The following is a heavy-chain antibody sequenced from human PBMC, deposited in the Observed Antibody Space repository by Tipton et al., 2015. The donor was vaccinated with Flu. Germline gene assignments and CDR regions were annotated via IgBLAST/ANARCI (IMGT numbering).Heavy chain of an antibody. CDR3: ARIAAAGTGYFDY. D-gene: IGHD6-13*01. J-gene: IGHJ4*02. Sequence: TLSLTCTVSGGPISSYYWSWIRQPPGKGLEWIGYIYYSGSTNYNPSLKSRVTISVDTSKNQFSLKLSSVTAADTAVYYCARIAAAGTGYFDYWGQGTLVTVSS. V-gene: IGHV4-59*01. CDR2: IYYSGST. CDR1: GGPISSYY.